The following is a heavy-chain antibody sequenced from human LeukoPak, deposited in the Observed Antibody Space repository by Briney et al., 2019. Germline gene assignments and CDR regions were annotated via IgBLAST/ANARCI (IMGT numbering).Heavy chain of an antibody. Sequence: SETLSLTCAVYGGSFSGYYWSWIRQPPGKGLEWIGEINHSGNTNSNPSLKSRVTMSVDTSKNQFSLKLSSLTAADTAMYYCARREPHGDYGGKIRYYYYMDVWGQGTLLTVSS. CDR3: ARREPHGDYGGKIRYYYYMDV. CDR1: GGSFSGYY. V-gene: IGHV4-34*01. J-gene: IGHJ6*03. D-gene: IGHD4-23*01. CDR2: INHSGNT.